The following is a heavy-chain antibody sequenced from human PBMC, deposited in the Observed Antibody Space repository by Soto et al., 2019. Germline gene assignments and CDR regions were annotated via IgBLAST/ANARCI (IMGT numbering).Heavy chain of an antibody. V-gene: IGHV4-59*01. D-gene: IGHD3-10*01. CDR2: IYYSGST. CDR1: GGSISSYY. J-gene: IGHJ3*02. Sequence: PSETLSLTCTVSGGSISSYYWSWIRQPPGKGLEWIGYIYYSGSTNYNPSLKSRVTISVDTSKNQFSLKLSSVTAADTAVYYCARRYGSAFDIWGQGPMVT. CDR3: ARRYGSAFDI.